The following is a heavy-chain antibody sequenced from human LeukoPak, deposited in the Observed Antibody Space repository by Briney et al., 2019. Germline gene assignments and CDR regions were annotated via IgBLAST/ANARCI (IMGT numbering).Heavy chain of an antibody. Sequence: ASVKVSCKASGYTFTSYDINWVRQATGQGLEWMGWMNPNSGNTGYAQKFQGRVTITRNTSISTAYMELSSLRSEDTAVYYCARGPVPAARVDWFDPWGQGTLVTVSS. J-gene: IGHJ5*02. V-gene: IGHV1-8*03. CDR2: MNPNSGNT. CDR3: ARGPVPAARVDWFDP. D-gene: IGHD2-2*01. CDR1: GYTFTSYD.